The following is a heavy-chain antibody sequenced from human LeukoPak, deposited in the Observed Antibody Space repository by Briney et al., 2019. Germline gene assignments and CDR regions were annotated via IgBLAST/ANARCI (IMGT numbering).Heavy chain of an antibody. Sequence: SETLSLTCTVSGGSISSYYWSWIRQPPGKGLEWIGYIYYSGSTNYNPSLKSRVTISVGTSKNQFSLKLSSVTAADTAVYYCAREHSSGWFAYWGQGTLVTVSS. V-gene: IGHV4-59*01. CDR3: AREHSSGWFAY. J-gene: IGHJ5*01. CDR1: GGSISSYY. D-gene: IGHD6-19*01. CDR2: IYYSGST.